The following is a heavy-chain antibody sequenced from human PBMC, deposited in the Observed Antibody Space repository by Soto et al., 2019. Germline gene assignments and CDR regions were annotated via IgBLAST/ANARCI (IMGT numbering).Heavy chain of an antibody. CDR3: AKPLVGSCWCLDFDY. CDR1: GFTFSSYA. J-gene: IGHJ4*02. CDR2: IRNSGASA. Sequence: EVQLLESGGGLVQPGGSLRLSCAASGFTFSSYAMSWVRQTPGKGLEWVSSIRNSGASAFYADSVKGRFTISRDNSKNTLYLQMNSLRADDTAVYYCAKPLVGSCWCLDFDYWGQGALVTVSS. D-gene: IGHD2-15*01. V-gene: IGHV3-23*01.